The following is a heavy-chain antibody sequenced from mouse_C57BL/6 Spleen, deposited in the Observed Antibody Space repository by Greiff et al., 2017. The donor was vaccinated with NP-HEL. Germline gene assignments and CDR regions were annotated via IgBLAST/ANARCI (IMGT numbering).Heavy chain of an antibody. D-gene: IGHD1-1*01. CDR1: GYSFTGYY. Sequence: VQLQQSGPELVKPGASVKISCKASGYSFTGYYMNWVKQSPEKSLEWIGEINPSTGGTTYNQKFKAKATLTVDKSSSTLYLQLKSLTSEDSTDYYCASASIYYYGRRGYFDVWGTGTTVTVSS. V-gene: IGHV1-42*01. J-gene: IGHJ1*03. CDR3: ASASIYYYGRRGYFDV. CDR2: INPSTGGT.